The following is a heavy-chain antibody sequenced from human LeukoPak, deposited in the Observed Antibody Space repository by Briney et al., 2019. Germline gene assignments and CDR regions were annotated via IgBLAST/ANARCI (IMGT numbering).Heavy chain of an antibody. CDR1: GGSFSGYY. CDR2: IIDTGST. Sequence: SETLSLTCAVYGGSFSGYYWTWIRQPPGKGLEWIGEIIDTGSTKYNSSLKSRVTISVDTSKNQFSLKLSSVTAADTAVYYCARGWAFDIWGQGTMVTVSS. CDR3: ARGWAFDI. V-gene: IGHV4-34*01. J-gene: IGHJ3*02.